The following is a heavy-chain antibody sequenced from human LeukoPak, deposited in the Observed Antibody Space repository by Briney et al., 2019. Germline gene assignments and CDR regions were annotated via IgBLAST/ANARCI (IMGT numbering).Heavy chain of an antibody. CDR2: IKLDGSEK. V-gene: IGHV3-7*01. D-gene: IGHD4-23*01. CDR1: GFTFGKYW. J-gene: IGHJ4*02. Sequence: GGSLRLSCVASGFTFGKYWMSWVRQAPGKGLEWVANIKLDGSEKNYVDSVKGRFTISRDNTKNTLYLQMNSLRVEDTAVYYCARGRPHGNDYWGQGTLVTVSS. CDR3: ARGRPHGNDY.